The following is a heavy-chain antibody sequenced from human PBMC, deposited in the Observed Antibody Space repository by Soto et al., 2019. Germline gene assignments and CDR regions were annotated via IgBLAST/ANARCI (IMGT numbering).Heavy chain of an antibody. CDR1: GFTFSSYS. D-gene: IGHD6-19*01. Sequence: GSLRLSCAASGFTFSSYSMNWVRQAPGKGLEWVSSISSSSYIYYADSVKGRFTISRDNAKNSLYLQMNSLRAEDTAVYYCARAGIEQWLVRCWFDPWGQGTLVTVSS. V-gene: IGHV3-21*01. CDR3: ARAGIEQWLVRCWFDP. CDR2: ISSSSYI. J-gene: IGHJ5*02.